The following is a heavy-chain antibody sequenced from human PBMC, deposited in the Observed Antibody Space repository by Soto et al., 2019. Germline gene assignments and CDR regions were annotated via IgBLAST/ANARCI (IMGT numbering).Heavy chain of an antibody. V-gene: IGHV1-8*02. D-gene: IGHD6-13*01. Sequence: ASVKVSCKASGYTFINFDISWVRQAAGQGLEWLGWMNPGSGKTGYASKFQGRVAMIRDASTGTSHLELSSLTSDDTAVYYCARMASAGTLNWFDPWGQGTLVTVSS. CDR2: MNPGSGKT. CDR3: ARMASAGTLNWFDP. CDR1: GYTFINFD. J-gene: IGHJ5*02.